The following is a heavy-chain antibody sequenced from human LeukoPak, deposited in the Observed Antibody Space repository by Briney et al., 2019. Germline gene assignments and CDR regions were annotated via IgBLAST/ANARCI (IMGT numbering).Heavy chain of an antibody. J-gene: IGHJ4*02. D-gene: IGHD2-15*01. CDR1: GYTFTSYA. CDR3: ARDGNRYCSGGSCCPFVY. Sequence: ASVKVSCKASGYTFTSYAMHWVRQAPGQRLEWMGWINAGNGNTKYSQKFQGRVTITRDTSASTAYMELSSLRSEDTAVYYCARDGNRYCSGGSCCPFVYWGQGTLVTVSS. V-gene: IGHV1-3*01. CDR2: INAGNGNT.